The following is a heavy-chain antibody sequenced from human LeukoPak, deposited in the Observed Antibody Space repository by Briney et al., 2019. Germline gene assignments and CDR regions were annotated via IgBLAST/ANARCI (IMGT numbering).Heavy chain of an antibody. CDR2: MNPNSGNT. J-gene: IGHJ6*02. CDR3: ARVFMVRGVITSYYYYYGMDV. Sequence: GASVKVSCKTSGYSFTDYFMHRVRQATGQGLEWMGWMNPNSGNTGYAQKFQGRVTMTRNTSISTAYMELSSLRSEDTAVYYCARVFMVRGVITSYYYYYGMDVWGQGTTVTVSS. V-gene: IGHV1-8*02. D-gene: IGHD3-10*01. CDR1: GYSFTDYF.